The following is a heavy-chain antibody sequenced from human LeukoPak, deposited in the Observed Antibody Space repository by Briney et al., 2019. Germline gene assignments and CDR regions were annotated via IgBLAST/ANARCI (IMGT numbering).Heavy chain of an antibody. CDR1: GGTFSSYA. Sequence: ASVKVSSKASGGTFSSYAISWVRRATGQGLEWMGRIIPIFGTANYAQKFQGRVTITADKSTSTAYMELSSLRSEVTAVYYCEVAVAGQRDYWAQGTLVTVSS. CDR2: IIPIFGTA. J-gene: IGHJ4*02. D-gene: IGHD6-13*01. V-gene: IGHV1-69*06. CDR3: EVAVAGQRDY.